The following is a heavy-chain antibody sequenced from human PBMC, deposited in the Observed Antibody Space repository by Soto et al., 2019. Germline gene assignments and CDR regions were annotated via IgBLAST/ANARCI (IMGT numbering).Heavy chain of an antibody. D-gene: IGHD6-6*01. CDR2: IIPIFGTA. Sequence: GASVKVSCKASGGTFSSYAISWVRQAPGQGLEWMGGIIPIFGTANYAQKFQGRVTITADESTSTAYMELSSLRSEDTAVHYCLAARYYYGMDVWGQGTTVTVSS. V-gene: IGHV1-69*13. CDR1: GGTFSSYA. CDR3: LAARYYYGMDV. J-gene: IGHJ6*02.